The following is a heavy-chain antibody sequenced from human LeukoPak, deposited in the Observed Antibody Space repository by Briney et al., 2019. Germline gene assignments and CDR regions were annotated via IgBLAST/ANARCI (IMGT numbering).Heavy chain of an antibody. CDR3: AKDRTAMTTVTTGWFDP. Sequence: PGGSLRLSCAASGFTFSSYGMHWVRQAPGKGLEWVAVISYDGSNKYYADSVKGRFTISRDNSENTLYLQMNSLRAEDTAVYYCAKDRTAMTTVTTGWFDPWGQGTLVTVSS. CDR1: GFTFSSYG. J-gene: IGHJ5*02. V-gene: IGHV3-30*18. CDR2: ISYDGSNK. D-gene: IGHD4-17*01.